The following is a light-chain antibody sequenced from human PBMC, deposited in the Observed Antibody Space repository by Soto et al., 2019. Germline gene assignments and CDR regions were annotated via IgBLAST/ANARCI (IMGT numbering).Light chain of an antibody. J-gene: IGKJ1*01. V-gene: IGKV2-24*01. CDR3: LPLSHFPRP. CDR2: RVS. Sequence: DVVLTQTPLSSPVTLGQPASISCRSSQSLVYSDGNTYLSWLQQRPGQPPRLLIYRVSNRFSGVTDRCSGSGAVTDLTLKISRVEAEDVGVYCSLPLSHFPRPFGQGTRVQIK. CDR1: QSLVYSDGNTY.